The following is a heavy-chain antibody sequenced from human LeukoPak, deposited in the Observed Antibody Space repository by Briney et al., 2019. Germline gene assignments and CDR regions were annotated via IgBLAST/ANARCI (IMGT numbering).Heavy chain of an antibody. CDR2: ISSSSTTI. J-gene: IGHJ4*02. D-gene: IGHD1-1*01. CDR3: ARHPGQTTNDGKDY. V-gene: IGHV3-48*04. CDR1: GFIFSSYS. Sequence: GGSLRLTCAASGFIFSSYSMNWVRQAPGKGLEWVSYISSSSTTIYYADSVKGRFTISRDNAKNSLYLQMNSLRAEDTAVYYCARHPGQTTNDGKDYWGQGTLVTVSS.